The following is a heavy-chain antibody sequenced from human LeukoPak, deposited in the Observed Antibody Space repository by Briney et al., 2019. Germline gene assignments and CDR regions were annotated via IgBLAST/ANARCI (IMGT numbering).Heavy chain of an antibody. CDR1: GFTVTYSY. D-gene: IGHD6-19*01. J-gene: IGHJ4*02. CDR3: ARDRGSSGWYEFDY. CDR2: IYSDGST. V-gene: IGHV3-53*01. Sequence: PGGSLRLSCAVSGFTVTYSYMSWVRQAPGKGLEWVSIIYSDGSTYYADSVKGRFIISRDNSKNTLSLHMNSLRAEDTALYYCARDRGSSGWYEFDYWGQGTLVTVSS.